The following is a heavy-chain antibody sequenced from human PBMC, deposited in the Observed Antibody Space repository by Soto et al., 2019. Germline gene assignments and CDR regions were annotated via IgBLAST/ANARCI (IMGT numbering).Heavy chain of an antibody. Sequence: QVQLVQSGAEVKKPGSSVKVSCKASGGTFSSYTISWVRQAPGQGLEWMGRIIPILGIANYAQKFQGRVTIXXDXSXXTAYMELCSLRSEDTAVYYCARIPAGQQLVWYFGLWGRGTLVTVSS. CDR2: IIPILGIA. CDR3: ARIPAGQQLVWYFGL. CDR1: GGTFSSYT. V-gene: IGHV1-69*02. D-gene: IGHD6-13*01. J-gene: IGHJ2*01.